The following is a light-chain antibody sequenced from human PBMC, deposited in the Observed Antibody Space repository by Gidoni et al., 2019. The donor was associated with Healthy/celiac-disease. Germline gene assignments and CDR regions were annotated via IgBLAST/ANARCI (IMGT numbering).Light chain of an antibody. CDR1: QSVSSN. V-gene: IGKV3-15*01. CDR2: GAS. J-gene: IGKJ1*01. CDR3: QQYNNWPAWT. Sequence: EIVMTQSPATLSVSPGERATLSCRASQSVSSNFAWYQQKPGQAPRLLIYGASTRATGIPARFSGSGAGTEFTLTISSLQSEDFAVDYCQQYNNWPAWTFGQGTKVEIK.